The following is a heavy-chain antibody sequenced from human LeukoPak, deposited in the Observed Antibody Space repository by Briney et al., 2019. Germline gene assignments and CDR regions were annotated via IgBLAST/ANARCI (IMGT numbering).Heavy chain of an antibody. CDR3: ASGGREQLSDY. V-gene: IGHV4-34*01. Sequence: SETLSLTCAVYGGSFSGYYWSWIRQPPGKGLEWIGEINHSGSTNYNPSLKSRVTISVDTSKNQFSLELSSVTAADTAVYYCASGGREQLSDYWGQGTLVTVSS. D-gene: IGHD6-6*01. J-gene: IGHJ4*02. CDR2: INHSGST. CDR1: GGSFSGYY.